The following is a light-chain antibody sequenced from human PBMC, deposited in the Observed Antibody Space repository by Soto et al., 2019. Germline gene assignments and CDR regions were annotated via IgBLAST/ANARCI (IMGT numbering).Light chain of an antibody. CDR3: QQRSTRAPEYT. CDR1: QSVSSY. Sequence: EIVLTQSPATLSLSPGERATFSCRASQSVSSYLAWYQQRPGQAPRLLIYDTSNRATGIPARFSGSGSGTDFTLTISSLEPEDFAVYYCQQRSTRAPEYTFGQGTTLEIK. CDR2: DTS. V-gene: IGKV3-11*01. J-gene: IGKJ2*01.